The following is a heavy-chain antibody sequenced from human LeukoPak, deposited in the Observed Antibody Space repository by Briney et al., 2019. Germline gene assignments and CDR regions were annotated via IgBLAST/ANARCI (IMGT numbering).Heavy chain of an antibody. CDR3: AAGSSNYRR. CDR1: GFTFSSYE. J-gene: IGHJ4*02. V-gene: IGHV3-48*03. D-gene: IGHD2-2*01. CDR2: ISSSGSTI. Sequence: PGGSLRLSCAASGFTFSSYEMNWVRQAPGKGLEWVSYISSSGSTIYYADSVKGRFAISRDNAKNSLYLQMNSLRAEDTAVYYCAAGSSNYRRWGQGTLVTVSS.